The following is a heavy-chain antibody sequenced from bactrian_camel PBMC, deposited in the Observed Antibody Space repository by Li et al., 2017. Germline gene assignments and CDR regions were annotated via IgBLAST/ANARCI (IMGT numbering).Heavy chain of an antibody. D-gene: IGHD1*01. J-gene: IGHJ6*01. V-gene: IGHV3S7*01. Sequence: HVQLVESGGGLVQPGGSLKLSCAASGFTFSKYGMSWVRQAPGKGLEWVSSIHDDGSITYYSDSAKDRFTISRDNAKNTLYLQMNSLKPEDTAMYYCAARSVGWCPLFEHWLGKRAYTPGGYFANWGQGTQVTVS. CDR3: AARSVGWCPLFEHWLGKRAYTPGGYFAN. CDR2: IHDDGSIT. CDR1: GFTFSKYG.